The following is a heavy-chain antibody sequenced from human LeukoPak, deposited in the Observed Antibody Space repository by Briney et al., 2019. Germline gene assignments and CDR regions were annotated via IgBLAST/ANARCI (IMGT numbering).Heavy chain of an antibody. Sequence: GASVRVSCKASGGTFSSYAISWVRQAPGQGLEWMGRIIPILGITNYAQKFQGRVTITADKSTSTAYMELSSLRSEDTAVYYCARWGSDAFDIWGQGTMVTVSS. J-gene: IGHJ3*02. V-gene: IGHV1-69*04. CDR1: GGTFSSYA. CDR2: IIPILGIT. CDR3: ARWGSDAFDI. D-gene: IGHD1-26*01.